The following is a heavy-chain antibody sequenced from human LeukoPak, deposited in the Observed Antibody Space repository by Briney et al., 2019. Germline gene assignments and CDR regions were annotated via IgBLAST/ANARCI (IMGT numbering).Heavy chain of an antibody. J-gene: IGHJ6*02. D-gene: IGHD5-18*01. CDR1: GFTFSSYA. V-gene: IGHV3-23*01. CDR3: ARDQSGYSTTWSGGMDV. Sequence: GGSLRLSCAASGFTFSSYAMSWVRQAPGKGLEWVSAISGSGGSTYYADSVKGRFTISRDNSKNTLYLQMNSLRAEDTAVYYCARDQSGYSTTWSGGMDVWGQGTTVTVSS. CDR2: ISGSGGST.